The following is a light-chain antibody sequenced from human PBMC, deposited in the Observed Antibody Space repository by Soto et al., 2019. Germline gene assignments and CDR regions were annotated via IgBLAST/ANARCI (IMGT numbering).Light chain of an antibody. CDR1: QSIRTY. CDR2: AAS. J-gene: IGKJ4*01. CDR3: QQSFSTSTVP. V-gene: IGKV1-39*01. Sequence: DIQLTQSPSSLSAAVGDRVTITCRAIQSIRTYLNWYQQSPGKAPKLLIYAASTLHSGVPTRFSGSGSGAEFTLTISSLQPEDFATYYCQQSFSTSTVPFGGGTRVEI.